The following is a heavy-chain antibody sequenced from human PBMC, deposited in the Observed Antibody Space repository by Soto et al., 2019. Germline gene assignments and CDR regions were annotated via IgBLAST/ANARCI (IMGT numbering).Heavy chain of an antibody. D-gene: IGHD6-19*01. CDR1: GIAYNTYA. CDR2: INAYNGNT. V-gene: IGHV1-18*01. CDR3: AREGSSGRLGFDY. J-gene: IGHJ4*02. Sequence: GASVKVSCKAGGIAYNTYAIHWVRQAPGQGLEWMGWINAYNGNTNYAQKLQGRVTMTTDTSTTTAYMELRSLRSDDTAVYYCAREGSSGRLGFDYWGQGTLVTVSS.